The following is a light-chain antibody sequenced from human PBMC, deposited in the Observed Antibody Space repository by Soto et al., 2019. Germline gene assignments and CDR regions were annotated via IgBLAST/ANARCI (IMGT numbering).Light chain of an antibody. Sequence: DIQMTQSPSSLSASVGDRVTITCRASQSISSYLNWYQQKPGKAPKLLIYAASSLQSGVPSRFSRRGSGTDFTLTISSLQPEDFATYYCQQSYSTLFTFGGGTKVEIK. V-gene: IGKV1-39*01. CDR1: QSISSY. CDR2: AAS. CDR3: QQSYSTLFT. J-gene: IGKJ4*01.